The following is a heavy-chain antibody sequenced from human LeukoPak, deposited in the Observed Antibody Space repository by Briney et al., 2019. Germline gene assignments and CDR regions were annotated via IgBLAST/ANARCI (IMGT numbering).Heavy chain of an antibody. CDR1: GFTFSSYS. D-gene: IGHD4-17*01. Sequence: GGSLRLSCAASGFTFSSYSMSWVRQAPGKGLEWVSYISSSSSTIYYADSVKGRFTISRDNAKSSLYLQMNSLRAEDTAVYYCARRGDYAGGSGYYGMDVWGQGTTVTVSS. CDR2: ISSSSSTI. CDR3: ARRGDYAGGSGYYGMDV. V-gene: IGHV3-48*01. J-gene: IGHJ6*02.